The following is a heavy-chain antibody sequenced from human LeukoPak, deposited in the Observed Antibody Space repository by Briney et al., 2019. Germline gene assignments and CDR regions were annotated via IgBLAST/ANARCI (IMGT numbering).Heavy chain of an antibody. Sequence: SETLSLTCTVSGGSISSYYWSWIRQPAGKGLEWIGRIYTSGSTNYNPSLKGRVTMSVDTSKNQFSLKLTSVTAADTAVYYCARVGSSTITHDYRGQGTLVTVSS. CDR3: ARVGSSTITHDY. CDR1: GGSISSYY. D-gene: IGHD2-2*01. J-gene: IGHJ4*02. CDR2: IYTSGST. V-gene: IGHV4-4*07.